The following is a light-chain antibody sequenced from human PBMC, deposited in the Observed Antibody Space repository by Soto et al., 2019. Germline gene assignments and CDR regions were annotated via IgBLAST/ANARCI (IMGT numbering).Light chain of an antibody. Sequence: DIQMTQSPSSLSASVGDRVTITRRASQGISNYLAWYQQKPGKVPKLLIYAASTLQSGVPSRFSGSGSGADFTFTISSLQPEDIATYYCQQYDNLPITFGQGTRLEIK. CDR2: AAS. J-gene: IGKJ5*01. CDR1: QGISNY. V-gene: IGKV1-27*01. CDR3: QQYDNLPIT.